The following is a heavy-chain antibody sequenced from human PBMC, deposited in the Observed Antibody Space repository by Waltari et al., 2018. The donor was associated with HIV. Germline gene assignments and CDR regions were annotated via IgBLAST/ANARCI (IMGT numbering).Heavy chain of an antibody. CDR3: AKAVFSGSYYADY. CDR1: GFTFSSNV. Sequence: QVHVAESGGGVVQPGTSLRLSCVVSGFTFSSNVMHWVRQAPGRGLEWVAAISSDGSHQIYAKLIQGRFTISRDTPINTVYLQMNSLIGEDTAVYYCAKAVFSGSYYADYWGQGTQVTVSS. CDR2: ISSDGSHQ. V-gene: IGHV3-30*18. J-gene: IGHJ4*02. D-gene: IGHD1-26*01.